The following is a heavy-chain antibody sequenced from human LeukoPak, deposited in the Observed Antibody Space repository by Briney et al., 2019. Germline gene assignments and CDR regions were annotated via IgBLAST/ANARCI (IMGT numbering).Heavy chain of an antibody. Sequence: GGSLRLSCAASGFTFSSYGMHWVRQAPGKGLEWVALISYDGSDKYYVDSVKGRFTISRDNSKNTLYLQMNSLRSDDTAVYYCARDRRSGNFLGYFDYWGQGTLVTVSS. CDR2: ISYDGSDK. V-gene: IGHV3-30*03. CDR3: ARDRRSGNFLGYFDY. D-gene: IGHD1-26*01. CDR1: GFTFSSYG. J-gene: IGHJ4*02.